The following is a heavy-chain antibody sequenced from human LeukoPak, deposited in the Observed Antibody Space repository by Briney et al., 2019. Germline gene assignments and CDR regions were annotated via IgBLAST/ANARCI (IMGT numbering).Heavy chain of an antibody. CDR3: ARGPTANNYYYGMDV. Sequence: PSETLSLTCTVSGGSISSNSWSWIRQPPGKGLEWIGYIYYSGSTNYNPSLNSLVTMSVDTSKKQFSLKLSSVTAADTAVYYCARGPTANNYYYGMDVWGQGTTVTVSS. J-gene: IGHJ6*02. CDR1: GGSISSNS. V-gene: IGHV4-59*01. D-gene: IGHD4-17*01. CDR2: IYYSGST.